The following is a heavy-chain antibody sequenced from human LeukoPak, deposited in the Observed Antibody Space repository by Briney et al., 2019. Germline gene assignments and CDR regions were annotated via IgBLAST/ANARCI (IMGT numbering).Heavy chain of an antibody. V-gene: IGHV4-34*01. CDR3: ARSYYDILTGYRNFDY. CDR1: GGSFSGYY. CDR2: VNHSGSA. Sequence: PSETLSLTCAVYGGSFSGYYWNWIRQPPGKGLEWIGKVNHSGSAKYNSSLKSRVTISVDTSKNQFSLKLSSVTAADTAVYYCARSYYDILTGYRNFDYWGQGTLVTVSS. D-gene: IGHD3-9*01. J-gene: IGHJ4*02.